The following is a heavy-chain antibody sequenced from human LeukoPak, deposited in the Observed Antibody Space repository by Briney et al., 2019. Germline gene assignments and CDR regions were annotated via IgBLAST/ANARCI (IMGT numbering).Heavy chain of an antibody. CDR1: GITFGDYP. CDR3: ASYSKTTVTTYDY. CDR2: IRSKAYGGAT. J-gene: IGHJ4*02. D-gene: IGHD4-11*01. Sequence: GGSLRLSCTTAGITFGDYPMSWVRQAPGKGLEWVGLIRSKAYGGATEYAASVKGRFTISRDDSKSIAYLQMNSPKTEDIAVYFCASYSKTTVTTYDYWGQGTLVTVSS. V-gene: IGHV3-49*04.